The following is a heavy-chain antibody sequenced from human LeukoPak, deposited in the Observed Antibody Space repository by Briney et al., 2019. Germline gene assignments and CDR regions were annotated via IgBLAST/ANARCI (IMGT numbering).Heavy chain of an antibody. J-gene: IGHJ4*02. D-gene: IGHD6-13*01. Sequence: GGSLRLSCAASGYTFSSYAMSRVRQAPGKGLEWVSTISGSGGGTFYADSVKGRFTISRDNSKNTLYLQMNSLRAEDTAVYYCAKGVSSSWTFDYWGQGTLVTVSS. CDR1: GYTFSSYA. CDR2: ISGSGGGT. V-gene: IGHV3-23*01. CDR3: AKGVSSSWTFDY.